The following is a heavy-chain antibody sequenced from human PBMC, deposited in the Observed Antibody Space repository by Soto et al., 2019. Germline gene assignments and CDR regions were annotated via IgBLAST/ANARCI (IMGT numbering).Heavy chain of an antibody. J-gene: IGHJ6*02. V-gene: IGHV4-31*03. CDR1: GGSISSGGYY. D-gene: IGHD1-20*01. CDR2: IYYSGST. Sequence: LSLTCTVSGGSISSGGYYWSWIRQHPGKGLEWIGYIYYSGSTYYNPSLKSRVTISVDTSKNQFSLKLSSVTAADTAVYYCARDSVTDSSMDVWGQGTTVTVSS. CDR3: ARDSVTDSSMDV.